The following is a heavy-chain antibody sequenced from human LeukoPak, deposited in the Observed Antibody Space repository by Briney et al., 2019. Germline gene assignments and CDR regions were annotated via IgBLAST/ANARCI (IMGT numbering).Heavy chain of an antibody. CDR1: GGTFSSYA. Sequence: ASVKVSCKASGGTFSSYAISWVRQAPGQGLEWMGGIIPIFGTANYAQKFQGRVTITTDESTSTAYMELSSLRSEDTAVYYCARDYYDSSGYRQEAFDIWGQGTMVTVSS. D-gene: IGHD3-22*01. CDR2: IIPIFGTA. V-gene: IGHV1-69*05. CDR3: ARDYYDSSGYRQEAFDI. J-gene: IGHJ3*02.